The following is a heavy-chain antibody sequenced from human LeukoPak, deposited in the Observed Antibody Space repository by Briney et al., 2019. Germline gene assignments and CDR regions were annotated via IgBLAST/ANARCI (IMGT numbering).Heavy chain of an antibody. CDR1: GFTFSSYS. Sequence: PGGSLRLSCAASGFTFSSYSMNWVRQAPGKGLEWVSSISSSSSYIYYADSVKGRFTISRDNAKNSLYLQMNSLRAEDTAVYYCARESYDFWSGYLYFDYWGQGTLVTVSS. CDR3: ARESYDFWSGYLYFDY. CDR2: ISSSSSYI. V-gene: IGHV3-21*01. D-gene: IGHD3-3*01. J-gene: IGHJ4*02.